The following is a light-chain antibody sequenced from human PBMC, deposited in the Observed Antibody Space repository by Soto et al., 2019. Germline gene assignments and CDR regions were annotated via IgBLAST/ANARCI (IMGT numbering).Light chain of an antibody. J-gene: IGKJ1*01. CDR1: QSISSY. V-gene: IGKV1-39*01. Sequence: DIQMTQSPSSLSASVGDRVTITCRASQSISSYLNWYQQKPGKAPNLLIYTASSLESGVPSRFSGSGSGTDFTLTITSMQTEAFANYFCQQSYSSPRTFGQGTKVDIK. CDR2: TAS. CDR3: QQSYSSPRT.